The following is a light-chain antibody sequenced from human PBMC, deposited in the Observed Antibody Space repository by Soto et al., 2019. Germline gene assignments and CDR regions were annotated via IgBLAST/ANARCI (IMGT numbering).Light chain of an antibody. Sequence: EIVLTQSPGTLSLSPGERATLFCRASQSFTTSQLAWYQQKPGQAPRVLIFGASSRATGIPDRFSGSGSGTDFTLTIGRLEPEDAAVYYCQQYNHWPPYTGGQGTKLEIK. V-gene: IGKV3-20*01. CDR3: QQYNHWPPYT. CDR1: QSFTTSQ. J-gene: IGKJ2*01. CDR2: GAS.